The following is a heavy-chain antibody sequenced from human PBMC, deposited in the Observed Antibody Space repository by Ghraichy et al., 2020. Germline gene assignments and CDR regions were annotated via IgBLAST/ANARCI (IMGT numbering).Heavy chain of an antibody. CDR1: GGSISSSSYY. V-gene: IGHV4-39*01. Sequence: SETLSLTCTVSGGSISSSSYYWGWIRQPPGKGLEWIGSIYYSGSTYYNPSLKSRVTISVGTSKNQFSLKLSSVTAADTAVYYCARQELVTRKEDYWGQGTLVTVSS. CDR2: IYYSGST. J-gene: IGHJ4*02. CDR3: ARQELVTRKEDY. D-gene: IGHD2-21*02.